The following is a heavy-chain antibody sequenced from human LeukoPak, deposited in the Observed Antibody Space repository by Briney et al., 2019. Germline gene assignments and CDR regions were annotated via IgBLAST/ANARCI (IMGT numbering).Heavy chain of an antibody. D-gene: IGHD6-13*01. Sequence: GRSLRLSCAASGFTFSSYAMNWVRQAPGEGLEWVSVISGSGSTTYYADSVKGRFTISRDNSKNTLSLQMNSLRAEDTAVYYCATSFGPVIAAAGTGADWGQGTLVTVSS. J-gene: IGHJ4*02. CDR1: GFTFSSYA. CDR2: ISGSGSTT. V-gene: IGHV3-23*01. CDR3: ATSFGPVIAAAGTGAD.